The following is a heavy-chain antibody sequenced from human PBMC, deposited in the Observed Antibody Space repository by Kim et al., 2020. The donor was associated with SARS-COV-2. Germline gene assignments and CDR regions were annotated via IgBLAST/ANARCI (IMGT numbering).Heavy chain of an antibody. Sequence: GGSLRLSCAASGFTFSNAWMSWVRQAPGKGLEWVGRIKSKTDGGTTDYAAPVKGRFTISRDDSKNTLYLQMNSLKTEDTAVYYCTTDPQGGPDYYYYYGMDVWGQGTTVTVSS. CDR1: GFTFSNAW. D-gene: IGHD3-10*01. CDR3: TTDPQGGPDYYYYYGMDV. V-gene: IGHV3-15*01. J-gene: IGHJ6*02. CDR2: IKSKTDGGTT.